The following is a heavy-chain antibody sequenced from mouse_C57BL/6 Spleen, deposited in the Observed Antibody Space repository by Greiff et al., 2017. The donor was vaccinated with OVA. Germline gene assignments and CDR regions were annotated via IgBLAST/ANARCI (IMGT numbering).Heavy chain of an antibody. CDR2: IDPSDSYT. CDR3: ARGYYYGSSYDWYFDV. V-gene: IGHV1-50*01. D-gene: IGHD1-1*01. CDR1: GYTFTSYW. J-gene: IGHJ1*03. Sequence: QVQLQQSGAELVQPGASVTLSCKASGYTFTSYWMQWVTQRPGQGLEWLGEIDPSDSYTNYNQKFKGKATFTVDTSSTTAYMQLSSLTSYDTAVFYCARGYYYGSSYDWYFDVWGKGTTVTVSS.